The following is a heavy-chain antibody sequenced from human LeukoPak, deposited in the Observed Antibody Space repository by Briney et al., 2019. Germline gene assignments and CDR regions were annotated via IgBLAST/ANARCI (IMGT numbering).Heavy chain of an antibody. CDR2: INPNSGGT. V-gene: IGHV1-2*06. J-gene: IGHJ4*02. CDR1: GYTFTGYY. D-gene: IGHD2-21*01. Sequence: GASVKVSCKASGYTFTGYYMHWVRQAPGQGLEWMGRINPNSGGTNFAQKFQGRVTMTRDTSISTAYMELSRLRSDDTAVYYCARDLDNIRVEILTSTLDWGQGTLVTVSS. CDR3: ARDLDNIRVEILTSTLD.